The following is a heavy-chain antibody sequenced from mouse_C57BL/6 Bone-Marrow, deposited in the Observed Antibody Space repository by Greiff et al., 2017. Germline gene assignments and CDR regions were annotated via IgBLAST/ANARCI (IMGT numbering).Heavy chain of an antibody. Sequence: VQLQQPGAELVMPGASVKLSCKASGYTFTSYWMHWVKQRPGQGLEWIGELDPSDSYTNYNQKFQGKFPLTVDKSSSTAYMRLSRLTSEDSAVYYCARGRGVNYFYWGQGTTLTVSS. CDR3: ARGRGVNYFY. V-gene: IGHV1-69*01. CDR2: LDPSDSYT. J-gene: IGHJ2*01. CDR1: GYTFTSYW. D-gene: IGHD2-1*01.